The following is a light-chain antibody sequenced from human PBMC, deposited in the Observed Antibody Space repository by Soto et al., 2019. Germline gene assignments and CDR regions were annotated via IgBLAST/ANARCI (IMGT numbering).Light chain of an antibody. CDR2: GAS. CDR1: QSVSSNY. Sequence: IVLTQSPGTLSLSPWERATLSCRASQSVSSNYLAWYQQRPGQTPRLLIYGASSRATGVPDRFSGSGSGTDFTLTISRLEPEDFAVYYCQQYGSSLWTFGQGTRLEIK. CDR3: QQYGSSLWT. V-gene: IGKV3-20*01. J-gene: IGKJ5*01.